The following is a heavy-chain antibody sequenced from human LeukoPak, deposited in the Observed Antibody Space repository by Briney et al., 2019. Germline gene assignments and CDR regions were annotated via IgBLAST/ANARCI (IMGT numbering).Heavy chain of an antibody. V-gene: IGHV3-11*04. CDR3: ASHYDSSGYLVY. Sequence: PGGSLRLSCVASEFTFSDYYMSWIRQAPGKGLEWVSYISSSGSTIYYADSVKGRFTISRDNAKNSLYLQMNSLRAEDTAVYYCASHYDSSGYLVYWGQGTLVTVSS. CDR2: ISSSGSTI. D-gene: IGHD3-22*01. J-gene: IGHJ4*02. CDR1: EFTFSDYY.